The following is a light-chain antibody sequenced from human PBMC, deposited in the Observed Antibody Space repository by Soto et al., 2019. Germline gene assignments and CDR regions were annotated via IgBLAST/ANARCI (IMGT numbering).Light chain of an antibody. CDR3: SAFTGTSYV. CDR1: SSDVGGNKY. J-gene: IGLJ1*01. V-gene: IGLV2-14*03. Sequence: QSVLTQPASVSGSPGQSITISCTGTSSDVGGNKYVSWYQQYPGKAPKLMICDVSNRPSGVSNPFSGSKSGNTASLTISGLQAEDEADYYCSAFTGTSYVFGTGTKVTVL. CDR2: DVS.